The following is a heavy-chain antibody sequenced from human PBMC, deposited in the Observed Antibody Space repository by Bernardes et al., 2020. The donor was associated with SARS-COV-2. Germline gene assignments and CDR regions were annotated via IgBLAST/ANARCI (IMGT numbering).Heavy chain of an antibody. Sequence: SLRLSCAASGFTVSSNYMSWVRQAPGKGLEWVSLIYIGSSTYYADSVKGRFTISRDNSKNTLYLQMNSLRAEDTAVYYCARVSNGANFDYWGQGTLVTVSS. D-gene: IGHD4-17*01. J-gene: IGHJ4*02. CDR1: GFTVSSNY. V-gene: IGHV3-66*01. CDR2: IYIGSST. CDR3: ARVSNGANFDY.